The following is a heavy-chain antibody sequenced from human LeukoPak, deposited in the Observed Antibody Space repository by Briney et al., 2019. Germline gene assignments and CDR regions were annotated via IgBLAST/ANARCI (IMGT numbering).Heavy chain of an antibody. Sequence: SETLSLTCAVYGGSFSGYYWSWIRQPPGKGLGWIGEINHSGSTNYNPSLKSRVTISVDTSKNQFSLKLSSVTAADTAVYYCAREGIDGEDSSGYYYSWGQGTLVTVSS. J-gene: IGHJ4*02. CDR2: INHSGST. CDR3: AREGIDGEDSSGYYYS. CDR1: GGSFSGYY. V-gene: IGHV4-34*01. D-gene: IGHD3-22*01.